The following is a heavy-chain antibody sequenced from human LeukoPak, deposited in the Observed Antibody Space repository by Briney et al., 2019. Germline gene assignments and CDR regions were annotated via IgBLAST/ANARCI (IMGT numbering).Heavy chain of an antibody. CDR1: GFTFSSYS. CDR2: ISSSSSYI. CDR3: ARSPIVAGPPRWFDY. D-gene: IGHD6-19*01. J-gene: IGHJ4*02. V-gene: IGHV3-21*01. Sequence: GGSLRLSCAASGFTFSSYSMNWVRQAPGKGLEWVSSISSSSSYIYYADSVKGRFTISRDNAKNSLYLQMNSLRAEDTAVYYCARSPIVAGPPRWFDYWGQGTLVTVSS.